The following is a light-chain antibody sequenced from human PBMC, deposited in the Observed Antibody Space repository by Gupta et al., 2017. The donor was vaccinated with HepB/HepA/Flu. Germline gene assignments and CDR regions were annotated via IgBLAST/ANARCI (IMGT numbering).Light chain of an antibody. CDR3: QSDDSNLCCYVV. V-gene: IGLV1-40*01. CDR2: VNS. J-gene: IGLJ2*01. CDR1: SSNIGAGYD. Sequence: HSVLTQPHSVPAAPGQRVTIACTGSSSNIGAGYDVHWYQQLPGTAPKLLTYVNSNRPSGVPDRFTGSKSGTSASLAITELRAGEEADYYFQSDDSNLCCYVVFGGRTKPTLL.